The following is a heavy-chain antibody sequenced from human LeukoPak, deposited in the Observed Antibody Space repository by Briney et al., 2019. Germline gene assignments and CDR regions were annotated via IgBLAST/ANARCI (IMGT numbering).Heavy chain of an antibody. CDR1: GFTFSSYA. J-gene: IGHJ5*02. V-gene: IGHV3-48*04. D-gene: IGHD2-2*02. CDR3: ARDRAVVVAAAISDGGWFDA. CDR2: ISSSGSTI. Sequence: GGSLRLSCAASGFTFSSYAMSWVRQAPGKGLEWVSCISSSGSTIYYADSVKGGFTISRDTAKNSLYLQMTSLRAEDTAVYYCARDRAVVVAAAISDGGWFDAWGQGTLVTVSS.